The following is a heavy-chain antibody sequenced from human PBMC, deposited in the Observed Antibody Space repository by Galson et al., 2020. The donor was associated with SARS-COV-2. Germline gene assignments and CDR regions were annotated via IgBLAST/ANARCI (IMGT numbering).Heavy chain of an antibody. Sequence: SQASETLSLTCAVSGGSFSRYYWSWIRKPPGKGLEWIGDINHRRRTNYHPSLQSRVTISLDASKNQFSLNLRSVTAADTAVYYCARGNRWFGELLSPDFDYWGQGTLVTVSS. D-gene: IGHD3-10*01. CDR3: ARGNRWFGELLSPDFDY. J-gene: IGHJ4*02. V-gene: IGHV4-34*01. CDR1: GGSFSRYY. CDR2: INHRRRT.